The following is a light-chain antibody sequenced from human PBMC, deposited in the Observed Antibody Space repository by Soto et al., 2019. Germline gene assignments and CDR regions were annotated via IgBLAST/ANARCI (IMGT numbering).Light chain of an antibody. CDR1: SSDISGHNY. CDR3: SSYAGGNNWV. J-gene: IGLJ3*02. CDR2: EVS. V-gene: IGLV2-8*01. Sequence: QSVLTQPPSASGSPGQSVTISCTGASSDISGHNYVSWYQQHPGKAPQLMIYEVSKRPSWVPDRFSASKSGNTASLTVSGLQAEDEADYYCSSYAGGNNWVFGGGTKLTVL.